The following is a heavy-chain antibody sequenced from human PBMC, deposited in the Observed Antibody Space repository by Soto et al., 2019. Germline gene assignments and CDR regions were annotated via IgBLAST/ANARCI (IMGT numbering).Heavy chain of an antibody. CDR2: IIPIFGTA. Sequence: QVQLVQSGAEVKKPGSSVKVSCKASGGTFSSYAISWVRQAPGQGLEWMGAIIPIFGTANYAQKFQGRVTITADKSKRTAHKELSSLSSEVRAVYYCARVGEDCGSGRYWTEYFVYWGQGTLLTVSS. CDR1: GGTFSSYA. CDR3: ARVGEDCGSGRYWTEYFVY. V-gene: IGHV1-69*06. J-gene: IGHJ4*02. D-gene: IGHD3-10*01.